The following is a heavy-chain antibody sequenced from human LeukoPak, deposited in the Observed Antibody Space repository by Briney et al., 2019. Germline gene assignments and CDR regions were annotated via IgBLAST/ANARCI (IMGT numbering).Heavy chain of an antibody. CDR1: GFTFTNYG. V-gene: IGHV3-30*02. J-gene: IGHJ4*02. CDR3: AKDDRNSWATLDY. D-gene: IGHD6-13*01. CDR2: IRYDGSDK. Sequence: GGSLRLSCAASGFTFTNYGMHWVRQAPGKGLEWVSFIRYDGSDKYYADSVKGRFTISRDNSKNTLYLQMSSLRADDTAVYYCAKDDRNSWATLDYWGQGTLVTVSS.